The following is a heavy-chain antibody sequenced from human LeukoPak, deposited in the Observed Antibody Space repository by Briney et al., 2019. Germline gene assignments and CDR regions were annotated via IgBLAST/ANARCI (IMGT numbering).Heavy chain of an antibody. D-gene: IGHD3-3*01. CDR1: GGTFSSYA. CDR2: IIPIFGTA. V-gene: IGHV1-69*13. Sequence: SVKVSCKDSGGTFSSYAISGVRQAPGQGLEWMGGIIPIFGTANYAQKFQGRVTITADESTSTAYMELSSLRSEDTAVYYCARGDFWSGYTYYFDYWGQGTLVTVSS. CDR3: ARGDFWSGYTYYFDY. J-gene: IGHJ4*02.